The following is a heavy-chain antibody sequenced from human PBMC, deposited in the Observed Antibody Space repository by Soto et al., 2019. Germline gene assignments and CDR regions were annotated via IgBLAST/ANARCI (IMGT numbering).Heavy chain of an antibody. D-gene: IGHD6-13*01. CDR3: ARRYSSAFDI. Sequence: SETLSLTCAVYGGSISGYYGSWIRQPPGKGLEWIGYIYYSGSTNYNPSLKSRVTISVDTSKNQFSLKLSSVTAADTAVYYCARRYSSAFDIWGQGTMVTVSS. CDR2: IYYSGST. CDR1: GGSISGYY. J-gene: IGHJ3*02. V-gene: IGHV4-59*08.